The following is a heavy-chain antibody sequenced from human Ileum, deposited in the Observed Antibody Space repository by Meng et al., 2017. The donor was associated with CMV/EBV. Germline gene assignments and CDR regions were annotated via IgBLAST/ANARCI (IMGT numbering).Heavy chain of an antibody. CDR2: MYYSGST. Sequence: SISNGDYYWSWIRQPPGKGLEWIAYMYYSGSTYYNPSLKSRVSISVDTSKSQFSLRLNSVTAADTAVYYCARVRVYGSGIGRWFDPWGQGTLVTVSS. J-gene: IGHJ5*02. CDR1: SISNGDYY. D-gene: IGHD3-10*01. CDR3: ARVRVYGSGIGRWFDP. V-gene: IGHV4-30-4*01.